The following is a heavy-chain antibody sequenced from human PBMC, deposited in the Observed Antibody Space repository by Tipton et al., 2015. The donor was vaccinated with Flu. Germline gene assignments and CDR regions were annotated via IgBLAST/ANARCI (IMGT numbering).Heavy chain of an antibody. CDR1: GFTFSDYY. D-gene: IGHD3-3*01. CDR2: ISSSGSII. V-gene: IGHV3-11*01. CDR3: ARDHPPSITVLGEITDYFGMAV. J-gene: IGHJ6*02. Sequence: GSLRLSCAASGFTFSDYYMSRVRQAPGKGLEWVSHISSSGSIINYADSVKGRFTISRDNAKNSLYLQMNSLRAEDTAVYYCARDHPPSITVLGEITDYFGMAVWGQGTTVTVSS.